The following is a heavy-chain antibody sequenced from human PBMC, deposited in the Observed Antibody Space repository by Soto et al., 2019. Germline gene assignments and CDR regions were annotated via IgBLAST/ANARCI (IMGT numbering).Heavy chain of an antibody. D-gene: IGHD4-17*01. V-gene: IGHV1-18*01. CDR1: GYTFISYG. J-gene: IGHJ4*02. Sequence: GASVKVSCKASGYTFISYGITWVRQAPGQGLEWMGWISAYNGNTNYAQRLQGRVIMTTDTSTSTAYMELRSLRSDDTAVYYCARVRIHDYGDRVFDYWGQGTLVTVSS. CDR2: ISAYNGNT. CDR3: ARVRIHDYGDRVFDY.